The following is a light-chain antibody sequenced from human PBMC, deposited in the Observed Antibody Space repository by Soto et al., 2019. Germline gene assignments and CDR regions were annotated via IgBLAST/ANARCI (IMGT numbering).Light chain of an antibody. CDR1: QSISNR. J-gene: IGKJ1*01. CDR3: HQYNSRGS. CDR2: EAW. Sequence: DIRMTQSPSTLSASVGDRITITCRASQSISNRLAWYQHKPGKAPKLLIYEAWTLETGVPSKFSGSGSGTEFPLSISVLQPDDFAIYYCHQYNSRGSFGQGTKVEVK. V-gene: IGKV1-5*03.